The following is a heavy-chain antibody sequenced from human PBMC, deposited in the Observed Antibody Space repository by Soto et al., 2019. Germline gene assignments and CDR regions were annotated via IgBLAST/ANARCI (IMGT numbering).Heavy chain of an antibody. J-gene: IGHJ6*02. CDR3: ARGGRYCSSTSCYYYGMDV. CDR2: IYYSGST. CDR1: GGSVSSGSYY. D-gene: IGHD2-2*01. V-gene: IGHV4-61*01. Sequence: SETLSLTCTVSGGSVSSGSYYWSWIRQPPGKGLEWVGYIYYSGSTNYNPSLKSRVTISVDTSKNQFSLKLSSVTAADTAVYYCARGGRYCSSTSCYYYGMDVWGQGTTVTVSS.